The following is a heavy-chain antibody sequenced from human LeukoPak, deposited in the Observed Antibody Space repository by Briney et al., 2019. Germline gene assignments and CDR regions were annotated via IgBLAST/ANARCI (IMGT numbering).Heavy chain of an antibody. Sequence: ASVKVSCKASGYTFTSYYMHWVRQAPGQGLEWMGIINPSGGSTSYAQKFQGRVTMTRDTSTSTVYMELSSLRSEDTAVYYCARAACSGGSCYRYHFDYWGQGTLVTVSS. CDR3: ARAACSGGSCYRYHFDY. CDR1: GYTFTSYY. D-gene: IGHD2-15*01. CDR2: INPSGGST. V-gene: IGHV1-46*01. J-gene: IGHJ4*02.